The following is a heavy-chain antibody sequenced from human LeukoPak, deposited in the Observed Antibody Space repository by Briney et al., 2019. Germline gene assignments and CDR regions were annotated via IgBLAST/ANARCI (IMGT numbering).Heavy chain of an antibody. Sequence: SETLSLTCTVSGGSISSYYWSWIRQPAGKGLEWVGRIYTSGSTNYNPSLKSRVTMSVDTSKNQFSLKLSSVTAADTAVYYCARWGSGSYSNWFDPWGQGTLVTVSS. D-gene: IGHD3-10*01. CDR3: ARWGSGSYSNWFDP. V-gene: IGHV4-4*07. CDR1: GGSISSYY. CDR2: IYTSGST. J-gene: IGHJ5*02.